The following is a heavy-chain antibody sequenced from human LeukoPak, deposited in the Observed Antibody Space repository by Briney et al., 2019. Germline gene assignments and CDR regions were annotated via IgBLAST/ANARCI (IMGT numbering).Heavy chain of an antibody. CDR3: ARSYGGYYDSSGYYNDY. CDR1: SGSPSSGGSY. V-gene: IGHV4-31*03. Sequence: PSETLSLTCTVSSGSPSSGGSYWGWIRQHPGKGLEWIGYIYFSGSPYYNPSLKSRVTIPVDTSKTQFSLKLSSVTAADTAVYYCARSYGGYYDSSGYYNDYWGQGTLVTVSS. CDR2: IYFSGSP. D-gene: IGHD3-22*01. J-gene: IGHJ4*02.